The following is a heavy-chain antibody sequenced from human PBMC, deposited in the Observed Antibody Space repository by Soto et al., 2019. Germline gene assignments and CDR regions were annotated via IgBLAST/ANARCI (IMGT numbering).Heavy chain of an antibody. V-gene: IGHV4-59*08. CDR1: GGSITNYY. Sequence: QVQLQESGPGLVKPSETLSLTCTVSGGSITNYYCSWFRQPPGKGLEWIGYIQYNGYSAYNLSLKRRVTMSMDTSQTQFSLMLESVPATDTAVYYCARHGFGSLHGLVDVWGQGTTVIVSS. CDR3: ARHGFGSLHGLVDV. J-gene: IGHJ6*02. D-gene: IGHD3-10*01. CDR2: IQYNGYS.